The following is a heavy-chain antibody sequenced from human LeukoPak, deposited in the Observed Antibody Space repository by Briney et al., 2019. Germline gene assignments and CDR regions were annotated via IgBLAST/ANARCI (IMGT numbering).Heavy chain of an antibody. CDR3: ARYGGFLEWLFDYYYYMDV. Sequence: ASVKVSCKASGYTFTSYGISWVRQAPGQGLEWMGWISAYNGNTNYAQKLQGRVTMTTDTSTSTTYMELRSLRSDDTAVYYCARYGGFLEWLFDYYYYMDVWGKGTTVTVSS. V-gene: IGHV1-18*01. CDR2: ISAYNGNT. J-gene: IGHJ6*03. CDR1: GYTFTSYG. D-gene: IGHD3-3*01.